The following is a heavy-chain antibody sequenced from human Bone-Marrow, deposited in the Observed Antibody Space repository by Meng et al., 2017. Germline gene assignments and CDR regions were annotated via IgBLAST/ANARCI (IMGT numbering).Heavy chain of an antibody. D-gene: IGHD3-22*01. CDR1: GFTFSDYY. CDR2: ISSSGSTI. CDR3: AKDPHALLLSRFYYFDY. V-gene: IGHV3-11*01. Sequence: GESLKISCAASGFTFSDYYMSWIRQAPGKGLEWVSYISSSGSTIYYADSVKGRFTISRDNAKNSLYLQMNSLRAEDTAVYYCAKDPHALLLSRFYYFDYWGQGTLVTVSS. J-gene: IGHJ4*02.